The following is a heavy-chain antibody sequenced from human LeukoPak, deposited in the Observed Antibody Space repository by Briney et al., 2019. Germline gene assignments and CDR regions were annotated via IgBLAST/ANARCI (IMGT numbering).Heavy chain of an antibody. D-gene: IGHD3-3*01. CDR1: GFTFHSYA. CDR3: ARETFMGFFTIEFDY. CDR2: NSGRGDHI. Sequence: GGSLRLSCVASGFTFHSYAMSWLRQATGKGGEWGSANSGRGDHIYYADSVKGRFTISRDIQKNTLYLQMNGLSAGDTALYYCARETFMGFFTIEFDYWGQEAVVSVP. V-gene: IGHV3-23*01. J-gene: IGHJ4*02.